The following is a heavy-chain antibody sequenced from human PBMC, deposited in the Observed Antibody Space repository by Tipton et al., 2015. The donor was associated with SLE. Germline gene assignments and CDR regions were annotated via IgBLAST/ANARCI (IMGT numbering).Heavy chain of an antibody. CDR3: ARCREYSSLYYFDY. CDR2: IYHSGST. Sequence: LRLSCAVSGYSISSGYYWGWIRQPPGKGLEWIGSIYHSGSTYYNPSLKSRVTISVDTSKNQFSLKLSSVTAADTAVYYCARCREYSSLYYFDYWGQGTLVTVSS. J-gene: IGHJ4*02. V-gene: IGHV4-38-2*01. D-gene: IGHD6-6*01. CDR1: GYSISSGYY.